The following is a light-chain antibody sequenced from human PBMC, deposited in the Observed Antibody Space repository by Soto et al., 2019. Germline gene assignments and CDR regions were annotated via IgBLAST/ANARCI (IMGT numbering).Light chain of an antibody. J-gene: IGLJ1*01. CDR1: SSNIGAGYD. CDR2: NNS. CDR3: QSYDSSLSGYV. V-gene: IGLV1-40*01. Sequence: QSVLTQPPSVSGAPGQRVTISCTGSSSNIGAGYDVHWYQQLPGTAPKLLIYNNSNRPSGVPDRFSGSKSGTSASLAITGLQAEDEADYYCQSYDSSLSGYVFRTGTKVTVL.